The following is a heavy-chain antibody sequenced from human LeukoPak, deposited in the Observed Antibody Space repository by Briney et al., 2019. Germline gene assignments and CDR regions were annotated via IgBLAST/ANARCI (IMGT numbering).Heavy chain of an antibody. CDR2: IWYDGSNK. V-gene: IGHV3-33*01. CDR1: GFTFSSYG. Sequence: GGSLRLSCAASGFTFSSYGMHWVSQAPGKGLEWVAVIWYDGSNKYYADFVKGRFTISRDNSKNTLDLQMNSLRAGDTAVYYCARDRSYDFWSGYSTPDYWGQGTLVTVSS. D-gene: IGHD3-3*01. J-gene: IGHJ4*02. CDR3: ARDRSYDFWSGYSTPDY.